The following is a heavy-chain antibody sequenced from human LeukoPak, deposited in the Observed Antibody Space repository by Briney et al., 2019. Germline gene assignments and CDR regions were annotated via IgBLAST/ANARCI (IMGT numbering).Heavy chain of an antibody. V-gene: IGHV3-30*03. CDR3: ARGLGAPGDDLHYDILTGYYNAFDI. CDR2: ISYDGSNK. J-gene: IGHJ3*02. CDR1: GFTFSSYG. D-gene: IGHD3-9*01. Sequence: PGGSLRLSCAASGFTFSSYGMHWVRQAPGKGLEWVAVISYDGSNKYYADSVKGRFTISRDNSKNTLYLQMNSLRAEDTAVYYCARGLGAPGDDLHYDILTGYYNAFDIWGQGTMVTVSS.